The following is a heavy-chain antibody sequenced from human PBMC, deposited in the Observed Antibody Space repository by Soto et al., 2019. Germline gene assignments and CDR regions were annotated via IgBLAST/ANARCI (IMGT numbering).Heavy chain of an antibody. V-gene: IGHV1-24*01. CDR2: FDPEDGET. CDR3: ATDVYSTKGFDL. D-gene: IGHD6-13*01. Sequence: ASVKVSCKVSGYTLTELSIHWVRQAPGKGLEWMGGFDPEDGETIYAQKFQGRVTMTEDTSTDTAYMELSSLRSEDTAVYYCATDVYSTKGFDLWGRGTLVTVSS. J-gene: IGHJ2*01. CDR1: GYTLTELS.